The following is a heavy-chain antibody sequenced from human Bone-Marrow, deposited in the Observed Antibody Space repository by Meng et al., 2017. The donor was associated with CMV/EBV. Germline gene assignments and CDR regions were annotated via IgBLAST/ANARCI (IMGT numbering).Heavy chain of an antibody. Sequence: GESLKSSCAASGFTFSSYWMSWVRQAPGKGLEWVANIRQDGGETYYVDSVKGRFTISRDSARDSLFLQMNSLRAEDTAVYYCARVLGYKYPFDYWGQGTLVTVSS. CDR1: GFTFSSYW. J-gene: IGHJ4*02. V-gene: IGHV3-7*01. CDR2: IRQDGGET. D-gene: IGHD5-18*01. CDR3: ARVLGYKYPFDY.